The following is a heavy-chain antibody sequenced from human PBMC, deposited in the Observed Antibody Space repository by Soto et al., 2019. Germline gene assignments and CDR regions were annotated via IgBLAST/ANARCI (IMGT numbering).Heavy chain of an antibody. J-gene: IGHJ4*02. CDR3: ARGSSWYNY. CDR2: IWYDGSNK. Sequence: QVQLVESGGGVVQPGRSLRLSCAASGFTFSSYGMHWVRQAPGKGLEWVAVIWYDGSNKYYADSVKGRFTISRDNSKNTLYLQMKGLRAEDTAVYYCARGSSWYNYGGQGTLVTVSS. D-gene: IGHD6-13*01. CDR1: GFTFSSYG. V-gene: IGHV3-33*01.